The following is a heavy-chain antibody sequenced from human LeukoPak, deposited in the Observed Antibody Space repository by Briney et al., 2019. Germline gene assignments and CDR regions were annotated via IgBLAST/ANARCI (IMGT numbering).Heavy chain of an antibody. J-gene: IGHJ3*02. CDR3: ARQNSYAFDI. CDR1: GYSFTTYW. CDR2: IYPGDSDT. V-gene: IGHV5-51*01. Sequence: GESLKISCKGSGYSFTTYWIGWVRQMPGKGLEWLGIIYPGDSDTRYSLSFQGQVTISADESISTAYLQWSSLKASDTAMYFCARQNSYAFDIWGQGTMVTVSS.